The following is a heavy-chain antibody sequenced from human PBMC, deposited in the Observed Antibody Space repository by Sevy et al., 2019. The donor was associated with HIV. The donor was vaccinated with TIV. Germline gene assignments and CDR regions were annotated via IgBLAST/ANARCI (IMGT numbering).Heavy chain of an antibody. V-gene: IGHV3-23*01. D-gene: IGHD2-8*01. CDR2: LSFGCGEI. CDR1: GGSITSLY. CDR3: AREGCTKPHDY. Sequence: ETLSLTCTVSGGSITSLYWSWVRQPPGKGLEWVSTLSFGCGEINHADSVKGRFTISRDNSKNSLYLQMNNLRAEDTAVYYCAREGCTKPHDYWGQGTLVTVSS. J-gene: IGHJ4*02.